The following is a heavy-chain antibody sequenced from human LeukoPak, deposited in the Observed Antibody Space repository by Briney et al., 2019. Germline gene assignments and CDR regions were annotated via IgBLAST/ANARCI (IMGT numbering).Heavy chain of an antibody. D-gene: IGHD2-21*01. J-gene: IGHJ3*02. CDR3: ARGLPGYAGGDDAFDI. CDR1: GGSITGYY. V-gene: IGHV4-59*01. CDR2: IYYSGIT. Sequence: SETLSLTCNVSGGSITGYYWSWIRQPPGKGLEYIGYIYYSGITNYNPSLRSRLTISVDTSKSQFSLKLSSVTAADTAKYYCARGLPGYAGGDDAFDIWGQGTVVIVS.